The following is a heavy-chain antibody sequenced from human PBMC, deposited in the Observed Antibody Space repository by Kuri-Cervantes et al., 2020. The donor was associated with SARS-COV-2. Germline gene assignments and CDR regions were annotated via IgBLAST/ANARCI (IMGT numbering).Heavy chain of an antibody. D-gene: IGHD3-16*01. V-gene: IGHV3-48*01. CDR2: ISSSSSAI. CDR3: ATAVREPSGGY. CDR1: GFTFGSYA. J-gene: IGHJ4*02. Sequence: LSLTCAASGFTFGSYAMNWVRQAPGKGLEWVSYISSSSSAIYYPDSVKGRFTMSRDNAKNSLYLQMNSLRAEDTAVYYCATAVREPSGGYWGQGTLVTVSS.